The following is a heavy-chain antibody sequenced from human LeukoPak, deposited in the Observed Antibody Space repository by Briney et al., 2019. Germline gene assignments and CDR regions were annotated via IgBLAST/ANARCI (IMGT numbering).Heavy chain of an antibody. Sequence: PGGSLRLSCVASELTFTKYWMSWVRQAPGKGLEWVANIKQDGSEKYYVDSVKGRSTISRDNAKNSLYLQMNSLRAEDTAVYYCARGRIFDYWGQGNLVTVSS. D-gene: IGHD2-15*01. CDR2: IKQDGSEK. V-gene: IGHV3-7*01. CDR3: ARGRIFDY. J-gene: IGHJ4*02. CDR1: ELTFTKYW.